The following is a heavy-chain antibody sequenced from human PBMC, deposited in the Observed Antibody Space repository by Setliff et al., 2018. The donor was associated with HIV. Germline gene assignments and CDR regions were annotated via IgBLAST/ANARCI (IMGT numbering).Heavy chain of an antibody. Sequence: ASVMVSCKASGYIFTSYAISWVRQAPGQGLEWMGWISAYNGNTNYAQKFQGRVTMTTDIATSIAYMELRSLRSDDTAVYYCARGAVSYYFDYWGQGTLVTVSS. D-gene: IGHD3-16*01. CDR2: ISAYNGNT. V-gene: IGHV1-18*01. CDR3: ARGAVSYYFDY. J-gene: IGHJ4*02. CDR1: GYIFTSYA.